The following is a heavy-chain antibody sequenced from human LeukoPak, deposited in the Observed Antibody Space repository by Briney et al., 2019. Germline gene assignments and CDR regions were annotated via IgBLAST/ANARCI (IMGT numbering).Heavy chain of an antibody. D-gene: IGHD1-1*01. V-gene: IGHV1-24*01. CDR3: ARDSLERPQGSSWFDP. Sequence: ASVKVSCKVSGYTLTELSMHWVRQAPGKGLEWMGGFDPEDGETIYAQKFQGRVTMTEDTSTDTAYMELSSLRSEDTAVYYCARDSLERPQGSSWFDPWGQGTLATVSS. J-gene: IGHJ5*02. CDR1: GYTLTELS. CDR2: FDPEDGET.